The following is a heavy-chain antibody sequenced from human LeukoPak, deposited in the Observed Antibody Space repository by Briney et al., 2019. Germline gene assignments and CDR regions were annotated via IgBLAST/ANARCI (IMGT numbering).Heavy chain of an antibody. CDR2: INWNGGDK. Sequence: GGFLRLSRAASGFNLPGDGMSCVRQAPGKGLEWISGINWNGGDKRYAVSVRGRFTISRDNARNSLYLHMDSLGGEDTALYYCTRSPEWDLKQLGFKYFDYWGQGALVTVSS. CDR1: GFNLPGDG. J-gene: IGHJ4*02. CDR3: TRSPEWDLKQLGFKYFDY. D-gene: IGHD1-26*01. V-gene: IGHV3-20*04.